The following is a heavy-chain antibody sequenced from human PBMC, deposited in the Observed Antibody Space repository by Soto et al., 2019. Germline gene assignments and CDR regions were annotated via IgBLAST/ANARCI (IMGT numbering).Heavy chain of an antibody. V-gene: IGHV1-18*01. D-gene: IGHD3-3*01. CDR3: ARDTPDYNFWAGASGVYYFDL. CDR1: GYTFTNYG. Sequence: QVQLVQSGAEVKKPGASVKVSCKASGYTFTNYGISWVRQAPGQGLEWMGWISAYNDDTKYAQKFQYRVTMTTDTSTSTAYLDLRSLRSDDTAVYFCARDTPDYNFWAGASGVYYFDLWGQGTLVTVSS. CDR2: ISAYNDDT. J-gene: IGHJ4*02.